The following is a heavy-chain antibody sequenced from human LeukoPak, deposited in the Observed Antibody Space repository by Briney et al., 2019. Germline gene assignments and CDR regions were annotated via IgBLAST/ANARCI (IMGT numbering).Heavy chain of an antibody. CDR1: GFTFSSYA. CDR2: ISGSGGST. Sequence: GGSLRLSCAASGFTFSSYAMSWVRQAPGKGLEWVSAISGSGGSTYYADSVEGRFTISRDNSKKTLYLQMDSLRAEDTAIYYCAKRYCSSTSCSLFDYWGQGTLVTVSS. V-gene: IGHV3-23*01. D-gene: IGHD2-2*01. J-gene: IGHJ4*02. CDR3: AKRYCSSTSCSLFDY.